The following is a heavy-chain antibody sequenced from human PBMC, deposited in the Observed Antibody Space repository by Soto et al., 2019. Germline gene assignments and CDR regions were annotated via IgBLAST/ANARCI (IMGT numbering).Heavy chain of an antibody. V-gene: IGHV3-11*05. Sequence: QVQLVESGGGLVKPGGSLRLSCAASGFTFSDYYMSWIRQAPGKGLEWVSYISSSSSYTNYADSVKGRFTISRDNAKNSLYLRMNSLRAEDTAVYYCARLDYGDYGWFDPWGQGTLVTVSS. CDR1: GFTFSDYY. J-gene: IGHJ5*02. CDR3: ARLDYGDYGWFDP. CDR2: ISSSSSYT. D-gene: IGHD4-17*01.